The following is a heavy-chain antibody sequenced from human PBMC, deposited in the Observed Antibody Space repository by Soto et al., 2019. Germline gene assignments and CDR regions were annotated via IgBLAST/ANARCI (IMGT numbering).Heavy chain of an antibody. CDR3: ARWPQLEPRFDY. Sequence: QVQLQESGPGLVKPSQTLSLTCTVSSGSISSGGYYWSWIRQHPGKGLEWIGYIYYSGITYYNPSLKSRVTISVDTSKNQFSLKLSYVTAADTAVYYCARWPQLEPRFDYWGQGTLVTVSS. CDR1: SGSISSGGYY. CDR2: IYYSGIT. D-gene: IGHD1-1*01. J-gene: IGHJ4*02. V-gene: IGHV4-31*03.